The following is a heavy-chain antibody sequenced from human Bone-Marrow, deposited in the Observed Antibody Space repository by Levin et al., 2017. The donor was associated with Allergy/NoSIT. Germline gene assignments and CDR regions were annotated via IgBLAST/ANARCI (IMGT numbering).Heavy chain of an antibody. CDR2: ISYDGSNK. D-gene: IGHD6-13*01. CDR1: GFTFSSYA. CDR3: ARDSAVGAAGFLYYYYGMDV. J-gene: IGHJ6*02. V-gene: IGHV3-30*04. Sequence: GGSLRLSCAASGFTFSSYAMHWVRQAPGKGLEWVAVISYDGSNKYYADSVKGRFTISRDNSKNTLYLQMNSLRAEDTAVYYCARDSAVGAAGFLYYYYGMDVWGQGTTVTVSS.